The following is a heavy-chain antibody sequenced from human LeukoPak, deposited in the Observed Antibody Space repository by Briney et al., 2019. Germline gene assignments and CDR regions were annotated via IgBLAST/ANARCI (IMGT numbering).Heavy chain of an antibody. CDR2: IYYSGST. D-gene: IGHD3-22*01. Sequence: SETLSLTCTVSGGSISSFYWTWIRQPPGKGLEWIGYIYYSGSTNYNPSLKSRVTISVDTSKNQFSLKLSSATAADTAVYFCARSHYYDTGMDVWGQGTTVTVSS. J-gene: IGHJ6*02. CDR1: GGSISSFY. CDR3: ARSHYYDTGMDV. V-gene: IGHV4-59*01.